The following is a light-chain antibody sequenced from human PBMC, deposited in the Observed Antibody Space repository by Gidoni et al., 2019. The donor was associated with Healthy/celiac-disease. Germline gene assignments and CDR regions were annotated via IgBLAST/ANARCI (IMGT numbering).Light chain of an antibody. V-gene: IGKV6-21*01. Sequence: EIVLTQSPDFQSVTPKEKVTITFRASQSSGSSLHWYQQKPDQSPKLLIKYASPSFSGVPSRFSGRGSGTDFTLTINSLEAEDAATYYCHQSSSFPMYTFGQGTKLEIK. J-gene: IGKJ2*01. CDR1: QSSGSS. CDR3: HQSSSFPMYT. CDR2: YAS.